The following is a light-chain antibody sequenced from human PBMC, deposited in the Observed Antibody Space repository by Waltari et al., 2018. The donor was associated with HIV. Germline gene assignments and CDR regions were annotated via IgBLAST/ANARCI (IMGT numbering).Light chain of an antibody. CDR2: EVS. CDR3: FSYAGNNYLL. J-gene: IGLJ2*01. CDR1: SSDIGLYNF. Sequence: QSALTQPPSASGPPGQSVPISCAGTSSDIGLYNFVSWYQHHPGKAPKLMISEVSRRPSGVPDRFSGSKSGNTASLTVSGLQAEDEAAYYCFSYAGNNYLLFGGGTKLTVL. V-gene: IGLV2-8*01.